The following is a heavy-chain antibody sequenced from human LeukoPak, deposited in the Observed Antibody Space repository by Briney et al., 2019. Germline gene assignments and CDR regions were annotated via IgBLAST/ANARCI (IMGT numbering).Heavy chain of an antibody. CDR2: VYPMDSDT. CDR3: ASREGGSGWDFDF. CDR1: GYRFESFW. J-gene: IGHJ4*02. Sequence: GESLNISWKASGYRFESFWIGWVPQMPGKGLEWMGIVYPMDSDTRYSPSFQGQVTISVDKSITTAYLQWSSLKASDAAMYFCASREGGSGWDFDFWGQGTLVTVS. V-gene: IGHV5-51*01. D-gene: IGHD6-19*01.